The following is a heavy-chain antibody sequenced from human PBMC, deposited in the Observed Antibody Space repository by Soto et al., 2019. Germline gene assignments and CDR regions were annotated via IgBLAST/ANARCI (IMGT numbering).Heavy chain of an antibody. CDR3: AKVGGSGYDTFDY. CDR1: GFTFSSYA. V-gene: IGHV3-23*01. D-gene: IGHD5-12*01. CDR2: ISGSGGST. Sequence: EVQLLESGGGLVQPGGSLRLSCAASGFTFSSYAMSWVRQAPGKGLEWVSAISGSGGSTYYADSVKGRFTISRDNSKNTLYLQMTSLRAEDTAVYYCAKVGGSGYDTFDYWGQGTLVTVSS. J-gene: IGHJ4*02.